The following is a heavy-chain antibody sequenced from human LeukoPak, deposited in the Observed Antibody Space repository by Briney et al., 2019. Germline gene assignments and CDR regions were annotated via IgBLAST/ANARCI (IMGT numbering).Heavy chain of an antibody. CDR3: ATGPPYSSSWYRQTENNWFDP. D-gene: IGHD6-13*01. Sequence: GASVKVSCKVSGYTLTELSMHWVRQAPGKGLEWMGGFDPEDGETIYAQKFQGRVTMTEDTSTDTAYMELSSLRSEDTAVYYCATGPPYSSSWYRQTENNWFDPWGQGTLVTVSS. J-gene: IGHJ5*02. V-gene: IGHV1-24*01. CDR1: GYTLTELS. CDR2: FDPEDGET.